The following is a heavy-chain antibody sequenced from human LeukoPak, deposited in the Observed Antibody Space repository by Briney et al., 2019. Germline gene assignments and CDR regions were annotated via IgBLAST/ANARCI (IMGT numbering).Heavy chain of an antibody. CDR3: ARAGPETYYDILTGYFIHYAFDI. Sequence: ASVKVSCKASGYTFTSYGISWVRQAPAQGLEWMGWISAYNGNTNYAQKLQGRVTMTRDTSTSTGYMELRSLRSDDTAVYYCARAGPETYYDILTGYFIHYAFDIWGQGTMVTVSS. J-gene: IGHJ3*02. D-gene: IGHD3-9*01. CDR2: ISAYNGNT. CDR1: GYTFTSYG. V-gene: IGHV1-18*01.